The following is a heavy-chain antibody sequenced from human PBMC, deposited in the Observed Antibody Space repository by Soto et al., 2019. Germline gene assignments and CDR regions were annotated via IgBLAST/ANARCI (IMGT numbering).Heavy chain of an antibody. D-gene: IGHD3-22*01. J-gene: IGHJ6*02. CDR1: VGTFNNNA. CDR3: ARPYDSSDYYGGGMDV. CDR2: IIPILGTA. Sequence: SVKVSCKAAVGTFNNNAISWVRQAPGQGLEWMGGIIPILGTANYAQKFRGRVTITADESTSTGYMDLSSLRSEDTAVYYCARPYDSSDYYGGGMDVWGQGTTVTVSS. V-gene: IGHV1-69*13.